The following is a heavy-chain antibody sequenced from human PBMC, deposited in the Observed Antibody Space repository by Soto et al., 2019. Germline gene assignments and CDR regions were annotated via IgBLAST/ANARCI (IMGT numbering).Heavy chain of an antibody. V-gene: IGHV4-59*01. CDR2: IYYSGST. D-gene: IGHD3-10*01. Sequence: SETLSLTCTVSGGSISSYYWSWIRQPPGKGLEWIGYIYYSGSTNYNPSLKSRVTISVDTSKNQFSLKLSSVTAADTAVYYCARGTGRVAKYYFDYWGQGTLVTVSS. CDR1: GGSISSYY. CDR3: ARGTGRVAKYYFDY. J-gene: IGHJ4*02.